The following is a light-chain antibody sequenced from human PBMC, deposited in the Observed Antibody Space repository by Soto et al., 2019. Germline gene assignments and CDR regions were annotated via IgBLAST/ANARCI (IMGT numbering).Light chain of an antibody. CDR2: EVS. V-gene: IGLV2-14*01. Sequence: QSALTQPASVSGSPGQSITISCTGTSSDVGGYNYVSWYQQHPGKAPKLMIYEVSNRPSGVSHRFSGSKSGNTASLTISGLQTEDEADYYCCSYAGRSTSVFGTGTKVTVL. J-gene: IGLJ1*01. CDR3: CSYAGRSTSV. CDR1: SSDVGGYNY.